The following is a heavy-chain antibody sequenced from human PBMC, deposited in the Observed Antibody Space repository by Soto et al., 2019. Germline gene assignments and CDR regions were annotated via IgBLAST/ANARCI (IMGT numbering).Heavy chain of an antibody. D-gene: IGHD3-16*01. V-gene: IGHV3-48*03. CDR3: AKVADYVWGSYPKMYGMDV. Sequence: GGALRLSCAASGFTFSSYEMSWVRQAPGKGLEWVSYISSSGSTIYYADSVKGRFTISRDNAKNSLYLQMNSLRAEDTAVYYCAKVADYVWGSYPKMYGMDVWGQGTTVTVSS. CDR1: GFTFSSYE. J-gene: IGHJ6*02. CDR2: ISSSGSTI.